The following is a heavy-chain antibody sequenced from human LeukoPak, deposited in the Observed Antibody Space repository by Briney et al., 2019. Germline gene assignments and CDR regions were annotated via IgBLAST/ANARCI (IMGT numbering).Heavy chain of an antibody. V-gene: IGHV4-4*07. Sequence: SETLSLTCTVSGGSISSYYWSWIRQPAGKGLEWIGRIYISATTNYNPSLKSRVTMSVDTSKNQFSLKLSSVTAADTAVYYCARDIIGELELPYLYNWFDPWGQGTLVTVSS. D-gene: IGHD1-7*01. J-gene: IGHJ5*02. CDR2: IYISATT. CDR3: ARDIIGELELPYLYNWFDP. CDR1: GGSISSYY.